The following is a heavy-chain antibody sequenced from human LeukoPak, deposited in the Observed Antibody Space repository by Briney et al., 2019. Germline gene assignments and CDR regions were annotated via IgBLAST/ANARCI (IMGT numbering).Heavy chain of an antibody. CDR2: IYTSGST. J-gene: IGHJ4*02. D-gene: IGHD3-10*01. Sequence: SETLSLTCTVSGYSISSVYYWSWIRQPAGKGLEWIGRIYTSGSTNYNPSLKSRVTMSVDTSKNQFSLKLSSVTAADTAVYYCARVYGSGSYILTYYFDYWGQGTLVTVSS. V-gene: IGHV4-4*07. CDR1: GYSISSVYY. CDR3: ARVYGSGSYILTYYFDY.